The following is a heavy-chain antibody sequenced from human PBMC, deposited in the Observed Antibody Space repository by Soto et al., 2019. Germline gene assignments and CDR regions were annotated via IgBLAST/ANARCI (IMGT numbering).Heavy chain of an antibody. D-gene: IGHD1-1*01. J-gene: IGHJ3*02. V-gene: IGHV3-30-3*01. CDR3: AGVGTLLAAFDI. CDR1: GFTFSSYA. CDR2: ISYDGSNK. Sequence: GGSLRLSCAASGFTFSSYAMHWVRQAPGKGLEWVAVISYDGSNKYYADSVKGRFTISRDNSKNTLYLQMNSLRAEDTAVYYCAGVGTLLAAFDIWGQGTMVTVSS.